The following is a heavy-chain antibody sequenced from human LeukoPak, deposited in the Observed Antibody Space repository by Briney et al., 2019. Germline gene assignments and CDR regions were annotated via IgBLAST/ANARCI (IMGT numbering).Heavy chain of an antibody. J-gene: IGHJ4*02. CDR1: GYTFTSYG. V-gene: IGHV1-18*01. D-gene: IGHD7-27*01. Sequence: SVKVSCKASGYTFTSYGISWVRQAPRQGLEWLGWISTYNGNTHYAQKLQGRVTMTTDTSTTTAYVELRSLRSDDTAVYYCARDYRTGFDFWGQGTLVTVSS. CDR2: ISTYNGNT. CDR3: ARDYRTGFDF.